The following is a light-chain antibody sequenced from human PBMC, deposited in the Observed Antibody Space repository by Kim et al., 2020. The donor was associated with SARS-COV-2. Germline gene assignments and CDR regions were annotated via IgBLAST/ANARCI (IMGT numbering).Light chain of an antibody. CDR2: AAS. CDR3: HQTFGSPPT. Sequence: ASEGDRVPLTCRASQAICAYVHWNQQQPGKAPSLLIYAASNLQHGVSSRFSGSGFGTYFTLTIDSLQPEDFATYYCHQTFGSPPTFGQGTKVDIK. CDR1: QAICAY. V-gene: IGKV1-39*01. J-gene: IGKJ1*01.